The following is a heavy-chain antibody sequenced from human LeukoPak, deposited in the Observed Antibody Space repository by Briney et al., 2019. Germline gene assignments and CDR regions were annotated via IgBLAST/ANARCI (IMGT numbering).Heavy chain of an antibody. V-gene: IGHV1-69*05. CDR2: IIPIFGTA. CDR1: GGTFSSYA. D-gene: IGHD5-24*01. J-gene: IGHJ4*02. Sequence: SVKVSCKASGGTFSSYAISWVRQAPGHGLEWMGGIIPIFGTANYAQRFQGRVTITTDESTSTAYMELSSLRSEDTAVYYCAGGMMAQLGNYWGQGTLVSVSS. CDR3: AGGMMAQLGNY.